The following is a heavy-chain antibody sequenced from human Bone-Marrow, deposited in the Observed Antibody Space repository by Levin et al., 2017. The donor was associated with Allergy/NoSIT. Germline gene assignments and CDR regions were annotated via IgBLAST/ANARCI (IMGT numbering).Heavy chain of an antibody. CDR1: GFTFINFA. J-gene: IGHJ4*02. Sequence: GGSLRLSCAVSGFTFINFAMSWVRQAPGKGLEWVSSISSRGGHTYYADSVEGRFTISRDNSKNTLYLQMNSLRGEDTAVYYCAKVPHSSGWYVLLDDWGQGTLVTVSS. D-gene: IGHD6-19*01. CDR3: AKVPHSSGWYVLLDD. CDR2: ISSRGGHT. V-gene: IGHV3-23*01.